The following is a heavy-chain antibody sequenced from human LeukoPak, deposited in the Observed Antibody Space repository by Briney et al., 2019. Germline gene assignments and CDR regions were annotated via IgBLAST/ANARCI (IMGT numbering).Heavy chain of an antibody. J-gene: IGHJ6*03. CDR2: INSDGSST. Sequence: GGSLTLSCAASGFTFSSYWMHWVRQAPGKGLVWVSRINSDGSSTSYADSVKGRFTISRDNAKNTLYLQMNSLRAEDTAVYYCARGDRGYYYYMDVWGKGTTVTVSS. D-gene: IGHD1-14*01. CDR3: ARGDRGYYYYMDV. CDR1: GFTFSSYW. V-gene: IGHV3-74*01.